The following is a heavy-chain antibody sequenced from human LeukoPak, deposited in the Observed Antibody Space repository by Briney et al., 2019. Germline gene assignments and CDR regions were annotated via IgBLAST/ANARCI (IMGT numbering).Heavy chain of an antibody. CDR1: EFTFRNYA. CDR2: ISGSGGST. D-gene: IGHD5/OR15-5a*01. Sequence: GGSLRLSCAVSEFTFRNYAMTWVRQAPGKGPEWVSGISGSGGSTYYADSVKGRFTISRDNSKKSLYLQMNSLRAEDTAVYYCARSTDGWGQGTLVTVSS. J-gene: IGHJ4*02. CDR3: ARSTDG. V-gene: IGHV3-23*01.